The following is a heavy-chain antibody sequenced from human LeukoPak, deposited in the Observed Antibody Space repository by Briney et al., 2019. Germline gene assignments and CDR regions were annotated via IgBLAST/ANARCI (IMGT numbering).Heavy chain of an antibody. CDR2: ISGSGGST. CDR3: ARGSERRFDYYGMDV. Sequence: PGGSLRLSCAASGFTFSSYAMSWVPQAPGKGLEWVSAISGSGGSTYYADSVKGRFTISRDNSKNTLYLQMNSLRAEDTAVYYCARGSERRFDYYGMDVWGQGTTVTVSS. V-gene: IGHV3-23*01. J-gene: IGHJ6*02. CDR1: GFTFSSYA. D-gene: IGHD1-1*01.